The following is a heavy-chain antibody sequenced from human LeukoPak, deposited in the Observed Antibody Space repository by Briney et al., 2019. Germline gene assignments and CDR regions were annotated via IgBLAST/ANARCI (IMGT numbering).Heavy chain of an antibody. J-gene: IGHJ3*02. V-gene: IGHV1-46*01. CDR3: ARSREPASSRAFSMSWAKPDAFDI. CDR1: GYTFTSYH. CDR2: IYRSGGRT. Sequence: ASVKVSCKASGYTFTSYHMHWVRQAPGQGLEWMGIIYRSGGRTSCAQKFQGRVTMTKDTSTTTVYLEVSSLRSDDTAVYYCARSREPASSRAFSMSWAKPDAFDIWGQGTLVTVSS. D-gene: IGHD1-26*01.